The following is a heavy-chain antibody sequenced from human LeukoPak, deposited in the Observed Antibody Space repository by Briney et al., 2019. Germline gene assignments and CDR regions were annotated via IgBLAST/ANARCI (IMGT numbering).Heavy chain of an antibody. Sequence: GGSLRLSCAASGFSFSAYTMIWVRQAPGKGLEWVSSISSSSGYIDYADSVKGRFTISRDNAKNSLYLQMNSLRAEDTAVYYCARDDSVYYFDYWGQGTLVTVSS. J-gene: IGHJ4*02. V-gene: IGHV3-21*01. CDR2: ISSSSGYI. CDR3: ARDDSVYYFDY. CDR1: GFSFSAYT. D-gene: IGHD3-16*01.